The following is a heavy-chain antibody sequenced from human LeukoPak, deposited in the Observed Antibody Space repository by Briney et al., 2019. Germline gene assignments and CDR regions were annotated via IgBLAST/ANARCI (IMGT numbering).Heavy chain of an antibody. J-gene: IGHJ6*02. D-gene: IGHD1-26*01. V-gene: IGHV1-18*01. CDR3: ATDGIGGYGMDV. Sequence: ASVKVSCKASGYTFTSYGISWVRQAPGQGLEWMGWISAYNGNTNYAQKLQGRVTMTEDTSTDTAYMELSSLRSEDTAVYYCATDGIGGYGMDVWGQGTTVTVSS. CDR2: ISAYNGNT. CDR1: GYTFTSYG.